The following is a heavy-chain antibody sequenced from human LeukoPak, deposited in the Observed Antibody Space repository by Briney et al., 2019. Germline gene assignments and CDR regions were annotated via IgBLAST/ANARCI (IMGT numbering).Heavy chain of an antibody. D-gene: IGHD1-26*01. CDR2: IYHSGST. V-gene: IGHV4-38-2*02. J-gene: IGHJ4*02. Sequence: PSETLSLTCTVSGYSISSVYYWDWIRQPPGQGLEWIGSIYHSGSTYYNPSLKSRVTMSVDTSKNQFSLKLSSVTAADTAVYYCARHPYSGNFLHYFDFWGQGTLVTVSS. CDR3: ARHPYSGNFLHYFDF. CDR1: GYSISSVYY.